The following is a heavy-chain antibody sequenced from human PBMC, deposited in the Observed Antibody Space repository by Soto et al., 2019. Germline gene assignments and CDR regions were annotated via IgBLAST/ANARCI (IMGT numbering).Heavy chain of an antibody. V-gene: IGHV3-23*01. CDR2: ISGSGGST. CDR3: AKARSIVVVPGATLSYYGMDV. D-gene: IGHD2-2*01. J-gene: IGHJ6*02. CDR1: GFTYSDNA. Sequence: EVQLLESGGGLVQPGGSLKLSCAASGFTYSDNAMSWVRQGPGKGLEWVSAISGSGGSTYYTDSVKGRFTISRANSKNTLYLQMNSLRAEDTAVYYCAKARSIVVVPGATLSYYGMDVWGQGTTVTVSS.